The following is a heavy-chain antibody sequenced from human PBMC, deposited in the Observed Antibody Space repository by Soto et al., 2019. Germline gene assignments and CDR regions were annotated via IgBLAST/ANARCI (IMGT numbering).Heavy chain of an antibody. V-gene: IGHV3-30*18. J-gene: IGHJ4*02. CDR1: GFTFDTYG. CDR3: AKDHIVAAAPDY. D-gene: IGHD2-2*01. Sequence: GGSLRLSCAASGFTFDTYGMHWVRQAPGKGLEWVAVISYDGSNRYYADSVKGRFTISRDNSKNTLYLQMNSLRSEDTAVYYCAKDHIVAAAPDYWGQGPLVTVSS. CDR2: ISYDGSNR.